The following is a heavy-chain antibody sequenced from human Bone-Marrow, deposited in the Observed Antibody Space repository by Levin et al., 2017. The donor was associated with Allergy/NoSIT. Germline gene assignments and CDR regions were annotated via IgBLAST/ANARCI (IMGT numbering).Heavy chain of an antibody. CDR3: ARDQMVRGVIMGD. CDR1: GFPFSGYS. V-gene: IGHV3-30*04. J-gene: IGHJ4*02. D-gene: IGHD3-10*01. Sequence: GGSLRLSCAASGFPFSGYSMHWVRQAPGKGLEWVALISYDENKYYADSVKGRFTISRDNSKNTLYLQMNSLRPEDTAVYYCARDQMVRGVIMGDWGQGTLVTVSS. CDR2: ISYDENK.